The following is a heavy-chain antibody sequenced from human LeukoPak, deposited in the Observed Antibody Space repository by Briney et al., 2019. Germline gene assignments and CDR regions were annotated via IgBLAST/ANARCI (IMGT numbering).Heavy chain of an antibody. D-gene: IGHD3-10*01. Sequence: SETLSLTCTVSGGSISSYYWSWIRQPPGKGPEWIGYIYYSGSTNYNPSLKSRVTISVDTSKNQFSLKLSSVTAADTAVYYCARDTGQTLDYWGQGTLVTVSS. CDR3: ARDTGQTLDY. CDR2: IYYSGST. J-gene: IGHJ4*02. CDR1: GGSISSYY. V-gene: IGHV4-59*01.